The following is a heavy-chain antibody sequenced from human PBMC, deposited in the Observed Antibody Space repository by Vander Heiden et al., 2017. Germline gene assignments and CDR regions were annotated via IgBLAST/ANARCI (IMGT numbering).Heavy chain of an antibody. CDR1: ALTFSNAG. CDR2: IKSKTDGGTT. Sequence: EVQLVESGGALVKPGGSLRLSCSASALTFSNAGMNWVRQAPGKGLEWVGRIKSKTDGGTTDYAEPVKGRFTISRDDSKNTLYLQMNSLKTEDTAVYYCTTMYYYDSSGYYPDYWGQGTLVTVSS. D-gene: IGHD3-22*01. J-gene: IGHJ4*02. V-gene: IGHV3-15*07. CDR3: TTMYYYDSSGYYPDY.